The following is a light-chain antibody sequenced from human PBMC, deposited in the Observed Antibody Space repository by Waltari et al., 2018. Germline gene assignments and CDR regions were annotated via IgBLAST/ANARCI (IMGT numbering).Light chain of an antibody. CDR2: GNT. Sequence: PGQRVTISCTGSSSNIGTGYDVQWYQQLPGSAPKLLMFGNTNRPSGVPDRFSGSKSGASASLAITGLQAEDEAVYYCHSYDIGLTAWVFGGGTKLTVL. V-gene: IGLV1-40*03. J-gene: IGLJ3*02. CDR3: HSYDIGLTAWV. CDR1: SSNIGTGYD.